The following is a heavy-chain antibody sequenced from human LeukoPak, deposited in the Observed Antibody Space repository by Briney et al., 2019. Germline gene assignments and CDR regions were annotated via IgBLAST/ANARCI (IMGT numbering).Heavy chain of an antibody. CDR3: AGWVMWYHGYYLDY. CDR2: IYYTGST. CDR1: GASITSGAFY. D-gene: IGHD2-15*01. Sequence: SETLSLTCTVSGASITSGAFYWSWIRQPPGKGLEWIGYIYYTGSTKYNPSLKSRVTMSLDTSKNQFSLKVRSVTAADTATHYCAGWVMWYHGYYLDYWGQGTLFTVSS. V-gene: IGHV4-61*08. J-gene: IGHJ4*02.